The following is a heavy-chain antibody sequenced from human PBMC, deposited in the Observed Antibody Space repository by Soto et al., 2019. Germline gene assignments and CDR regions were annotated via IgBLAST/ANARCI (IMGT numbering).Heavy chain of an antibody. D-gene: IGHD2-2*01. Sequence: GGSLRLSCAASGFTFSGSAMHWVRQASGKGLEWVGRIRSKANSYATAYAASVKGRFTISRDDSKNTAYLQMNSLKTEETAVYYWTRLRRGYCSSTSCYGLNWFDPWGQGTLVTVSS. CDR2: IRSKANSYAT. CDR3: TRLRRGYCSSTSCYGLNWFDP. J-gene: IGHJ5*02. CDR1: GFTFSGSA. V-gene: IGHV3-73*01.